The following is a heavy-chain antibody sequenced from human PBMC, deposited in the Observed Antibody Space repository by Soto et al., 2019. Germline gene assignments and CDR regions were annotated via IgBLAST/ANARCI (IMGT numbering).Heavy chain of an antibody. V-gene: IGHV3-23*01. CDR3: AKQMGTWVDTAIDF. D-gene: IGHD5-18*01. CDR2: LSHDGGNI. Sequence: EVQMSASGGGVVQPGESLRLSCVAPDFSFTSYAMTWVRLPPGKGLQWVAALSHDGGNIYYRDSVRGRFTISRDNSKNTLYLQMHSLKGEHTAVYFCAKQMGTWVDTAIDFWGEGTQVTVAS. J-gene: IGHJ4*02. CDR1: DFSFTSYA.